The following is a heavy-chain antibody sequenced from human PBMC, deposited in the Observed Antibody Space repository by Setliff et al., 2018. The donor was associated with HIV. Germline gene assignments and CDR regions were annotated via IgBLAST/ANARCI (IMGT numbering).Heavy chain of an antibody. J-gene: IGHJ5*01. D-gene: IGHD3-10*01. CDR1: GFTFSKSA. Sequence: ASVNVSCKASGFTFSKSAIHWVRQAPGQRLELMAWINAANGHAKYSQKFQGRVTITRDTSATIAYMELSSLTSEDTALYFCARTDYDSGKSVLDSWGQGTLVTVSS. CDR3: ARTDYDSGKSVLDS. CDR2: INAANGHA. V-gene: IGHV1-3*01.